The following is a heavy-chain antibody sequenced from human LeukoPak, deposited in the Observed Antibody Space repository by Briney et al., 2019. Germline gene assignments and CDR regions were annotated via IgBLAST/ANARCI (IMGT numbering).Heavy chain of an antibody. CDR2: IYYTGGA. D-gene: IGHD2/OR15-2a*01. V-gene: IGHV4-39*01. Sequence: SETLSLTCTVHGGSIISTTYYWGWLRQPRVKGLAWIGTIYYTGGAYYNPSLKSRVTISVDTSKNQFSLKLSSVTATDTAVYSCARLFSNYYMDVWGKGTTVTVSS. CDR3: ARLFSNYYMDV. J-gene: IGHJ6*03. CDR1: GGSIISTTYY.